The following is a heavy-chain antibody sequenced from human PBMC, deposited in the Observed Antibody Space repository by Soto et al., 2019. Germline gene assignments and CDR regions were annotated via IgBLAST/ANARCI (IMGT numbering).Heavy chain of an antibody. CDR2: ISYDGSNK. CDR3: ARDQSTYDSSGYYYH. V-gene: IGHV3-30-3*01. Sequence: ESGGGVVQPGRSLRLSCAASGFTFSSYAMHWVRQAPGKGLEWVAVISYDGSNKYYADSVKGRFTISRDNSKNTLYLQMNSLRAEDTAVYYCARDQSTYDSSGYYYHWGQGTLVTVSS. CDR1: GFTFSSYA. J-gene: IGHJ4*02. D-gene: IGHD3-22*01.